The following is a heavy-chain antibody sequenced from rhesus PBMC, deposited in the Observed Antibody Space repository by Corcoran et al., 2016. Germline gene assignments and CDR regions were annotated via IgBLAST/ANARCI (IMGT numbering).Heavy chain of an antibody. CDR2: ISGSSGGH. CDR3: AREFWAAAGTPYYFDY. D-gene: IGHD6-31*01. CDR1: GGSFSGYY. J-gene: IGHJ4*01. V-gene: IGHV4-165*01. Sequence: QVQLQESGPGLVKPSETLSLTCAVSGGSFSGYYWGWIRQPPGKGLEWIGYISGSSGGHPYTPAIKSRSTISTDASKNQFSLKLSCVTAADTAVYYCAREFWAAAGTPYYFDYWGQGVLVTVSS.